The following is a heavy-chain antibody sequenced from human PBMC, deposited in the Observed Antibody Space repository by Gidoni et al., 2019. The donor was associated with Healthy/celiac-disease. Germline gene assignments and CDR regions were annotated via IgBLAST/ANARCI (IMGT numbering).Heavy chain of an antibody. D-gene: IGHD4-17*01. CDR3: ARAPYYGDYYNWVDS. CDR1: GGTFSSYS. J-gene: IGHJ5*01. V-gene: IGHV1-69*01. CDR2: IIHIFGTA. Sequence: QVQLVQSCAEVKQPGSSVKVSCPASGGTFSSYSISWVRQAPGQGREWMGGIIHIFGTANYEQKFQGRVTSTADESTSTAYMELSSLRSEDTAVYYGARAPYYGDYYNWVDSWGQGTLVTVSS.